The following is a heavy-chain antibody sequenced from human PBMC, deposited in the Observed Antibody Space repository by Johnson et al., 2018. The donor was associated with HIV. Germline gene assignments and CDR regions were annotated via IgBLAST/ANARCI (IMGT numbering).Heavy chain of an antibody. CDR2: IFTVGDV. D-gene: IGHD5-18*01. Sequence: MQLVESGGGVVQPGGSLTLSCAASGITVSSNYMSWVRQAPGKGLEWVSVIFTVGDVYYADSVKGRFTISRDNSKNFLYLQMNSLRPEDTAVYYCARDGRDLVTRGSFDVWGQGTVVTVSS. CDR1: GITVSSNY. CDR3: ARDGRDLVTRGSFDV. V-gene: IGHV3-66*02. J-gene: IGHJ3*01.